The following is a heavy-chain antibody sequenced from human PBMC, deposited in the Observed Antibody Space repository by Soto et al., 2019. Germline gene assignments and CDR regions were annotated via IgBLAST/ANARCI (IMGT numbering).Heavy chain of an antibody. CDR1: GYTFTSYY. CDR2: INPSGGST. J-gene: IGHJ4*02. CDR3: ARDPPASYDSSGYYGLDY. Sequence: ASVKVSCKASGYTFTSYYMHWVRQAPGQGLERMGIINPSGGSTSYAQKFQGRVTMTRDTSTSTVYMELSSLRSEDTAVYYCARDPPASYDSSGYYGLDYWGQGTLVTVSS. D-gene: IGHD3-22*01. V-gene: IGHV1-46*01.